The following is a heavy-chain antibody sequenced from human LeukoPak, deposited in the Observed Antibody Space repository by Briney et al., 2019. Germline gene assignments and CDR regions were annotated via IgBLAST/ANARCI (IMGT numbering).Heavy chain of an antibody. D-gene: IGHD3-9*01. Sequence: GGSLRLSCAASGFTFSSYSMNWVRQAPGKGLEWVSSISSSSSYIYYADSVKGRFTISRDNAKNSLYLQMNSLRAEDTAVYYCARDRYDILTGYFYGMDVWGQGTTVTVSS. J-gene: IGHJ6*02. CDR1: GFTFSSYS. CDR2: ISSSSSYI. V-gene: IGHV3-21*01. CDR3: ARDRYDILTGYFYGMDV.